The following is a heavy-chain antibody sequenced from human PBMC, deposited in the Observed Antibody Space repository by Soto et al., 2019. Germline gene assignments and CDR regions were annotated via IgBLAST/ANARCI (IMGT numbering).Heavy chain of an antibody. CDR1: GYSFTSYW. J-gene: IGHJ4*02. D-gene: IGHD2-8*01. CDR2: IYPGDSDT. V-gene: IGHV5-51*01. CDR3: ARHVGFTYGALDS. Sequence: GESLKISCKGSGYSFTSYWIGWVRQMPGKGLEWMGIIYPGDSDTRYSPSFQGQVTISADESTSTTYLQWSSLKASDTAIYYCARHVGFTYGALDSWGQGTLVTVSS.